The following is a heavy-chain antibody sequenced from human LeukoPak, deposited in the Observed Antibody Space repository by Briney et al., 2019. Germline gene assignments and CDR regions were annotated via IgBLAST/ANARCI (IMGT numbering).Heavy chain of an antibody. CDR2: LIASSGST. J-gene: IGHJ4*02. CDR1: GYSFSNSS. D-gene: IGHD5-24*01. V-gene: IGHV3-23*01. Sequence: GGCLRLSCAASGYSFSNSSMSWVRQAPAKGLECVSLLIASSGSTFYADSVKGRFTISRDNSKNTLYLQMNSLRGEDTAVYYCAKGASDSIEMGYFDYWGQGTLVTVSS. CDR3: AKGASDSIEMGYFDY.